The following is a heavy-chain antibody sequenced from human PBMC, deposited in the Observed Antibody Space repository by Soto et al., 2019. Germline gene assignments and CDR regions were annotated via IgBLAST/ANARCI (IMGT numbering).Heavy chain of an antibody. Sequence: ASVKVSCKASGYTFTGYYMHCVRQAPGQGLEWMGWINPNSGGTNYAQKFQGWVTMTRDTSISTAYMELSRLRSDDTAVYYCARGGYERGIAAAGTHTQYYYYYGMDVWGQGTTVTVSS. CDR3: ARGGYERGIAAAGTHTQYYYYYGMDV. V-gene: IGHV1-2*04. D-gene: IGHD6-13*01. J-gene: IGHJ6*02. CDR1: GYTFTGYY. CDR2: INPNSGGT.